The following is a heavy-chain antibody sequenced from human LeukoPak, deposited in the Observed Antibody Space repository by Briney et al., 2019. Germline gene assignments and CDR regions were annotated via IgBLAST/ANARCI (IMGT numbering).Heavy chain of an antibody. D-gene: IGHD3-10*01. Sequence: GGSLRLSCAASGFTFDDYGMSWVRQAPGKGLEWASGINWNGGSTGYADSVKGRFTISRDNAKNSLYLQMNSLRAEDTALYYCARDYGYYYGSGSRNWFDPWGQGTLVTVSS. V-gene: IGHV3-20*04. J-gene: IGHJ5*02. CDR1: GFTFDDYG. CDR3: ARDYGYYYGSGSRNWFDP. CDR2: INWNGGST.